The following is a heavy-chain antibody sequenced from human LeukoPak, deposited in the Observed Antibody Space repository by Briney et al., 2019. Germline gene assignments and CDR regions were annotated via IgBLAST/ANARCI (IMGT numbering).Heavy chain of an antibody. D-gene: IGHD1-26*01. CDR2: SYHSGST. V-gene: IGHV4-38-2*01. Sequence: PSETLSLTCAVSGYSISSGYYWGWIRQPPGKGLEWIGSSYHSGSTYYNPSLKSRVTISGDTSKNQFSLKLSSVTAADTAVYYCARKPGSYLDYWGQGTLVTVSS. CDR3: ARKPGSYLDY. CDR1: GYSISSGYY. J-gene: IGHJ4*02.